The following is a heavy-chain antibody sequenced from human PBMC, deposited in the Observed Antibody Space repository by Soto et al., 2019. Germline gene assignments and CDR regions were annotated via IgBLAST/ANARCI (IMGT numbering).Heavy chain of an antibody. CDR3: ARVVGAGSDY. Sequence: GSLRLSCAASGFNFSSYWMSWVRQAPGKGLEWVANIKQDGSEKYYVDSVKGRFTISRDNAKNSLYLQMNSLRAEDTAVYYCARVVGAGSDYWGQGTLVTVSS. J-gene: IGHJ4*02. D-gene: IGHD6-19*01. CDR2: IKQDGSEK. CDR1: GFNFSSYW. V-gene: IGHV3-7*01.